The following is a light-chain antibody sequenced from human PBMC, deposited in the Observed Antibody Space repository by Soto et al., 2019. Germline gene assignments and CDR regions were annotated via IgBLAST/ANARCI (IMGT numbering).Light chain of an antibody. CDR1: QSISSW. V-gene: IGKV1-5*03. J-gene: IGKJ2*01. Sequence: DIPMTQSPSTLSASVGDRVTITCRASQSISSWLAWYQQKPGKAPKLLIYKASSLESGVPSRFSGSGSGTEFTLTISSLQPDDFATYYCQQAHTFGQGTKLEIK. CDR2: KAS. CDR3: QQAHT.